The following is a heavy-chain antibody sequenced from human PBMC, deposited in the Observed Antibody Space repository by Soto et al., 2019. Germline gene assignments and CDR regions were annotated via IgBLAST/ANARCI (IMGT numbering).Heavy chain of an antibody. D-gene: IGHD3-9*01. CDR3: AKDGLRYFDNPNHYYYYYMDV. J-gene: IGHJ6*03. Sequence: PGGSLRLSCAASGFTFSSYAMSWVRQAPGKGLEWVSAISGSGGSTYYADSVKGRFTISRDNSKNTLYLQMNSLRAEDTAVYYCAKDGLRYFDNPNHYYYYYMDVWGKGTTVTVSS. CDR2: ISGSGGST. CDR1: GFTFSSYA. V-gene: IGHV3-23*01.